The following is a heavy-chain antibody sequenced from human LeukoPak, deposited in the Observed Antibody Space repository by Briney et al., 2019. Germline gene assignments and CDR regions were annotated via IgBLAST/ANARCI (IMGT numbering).Heavy chain of an antibody. D-gene: IGHD1/OR15-1a*01. CDR3: ARDRNNFDY. V-gene: IGHV4-38-2*02. CDR1: GYSISQWYY. CDR2: IYHSGST. Sequence: SETLSPTCAVSGYSISQWYYLGLIRQPPGKGLEWIGSIYHSGSTYYNPSLKSRVTISVDTSKNQFSLKLSSVTAADTAVYYCARDRNNFDYWGQGTLVTVSS. J-gene: IGHJ4*02.